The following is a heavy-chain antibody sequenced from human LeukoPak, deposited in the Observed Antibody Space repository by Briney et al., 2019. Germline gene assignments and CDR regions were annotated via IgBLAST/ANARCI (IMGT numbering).Heavy chain of an antibody. CDR3: ARRVYSYGLYYFDY. CDR1: GYSFTSYW. J-gene: IGHJ4*02. V-gene: IGHV5-51*01. CDR2: IYPGDSDT. D-gene: IGHD5-18*01. Sequence: GESLQISCKGSGYSFTSYWIGWVRQLPGKGLEWMGIIYPGDSDTRYSPSFQGQVTISADKSISTAYLQWSSLKASDTAMYYCARRVYSYGLYYFDYWGQGTLVTVSS.